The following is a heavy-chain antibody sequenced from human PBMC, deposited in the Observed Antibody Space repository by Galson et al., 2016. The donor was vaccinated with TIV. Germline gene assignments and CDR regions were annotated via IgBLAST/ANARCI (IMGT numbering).Heavy chain of an antibody. D-gene: IGHD2-21*01. CDR3: ARERRHCGDHCFLSYYFGMDV. V-gene: IGHV3-66*03. J-gene: IGHJ6*04. CDR2: FSNSDYT. Sequence: SLRLSCAASGFSVSDNYINWVRQAPGKGLEWVSIFSNSDYTNYADSVKGRFTFSRDTSNNTVYLHMSRLRAEDTAVYSCARERRHCGDHCFLSYYFGMDVWVKGPTVTVSS. CDR1: GFSVSDNY.